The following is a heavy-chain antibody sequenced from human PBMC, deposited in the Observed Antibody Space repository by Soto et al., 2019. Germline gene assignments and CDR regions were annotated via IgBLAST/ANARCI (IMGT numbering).Heavy chain of an antibody. CDR1: RFTFSTYW. CDR3: SGGNSLDV. J-gene: IGHJ6*02. CDR2: INKDGGGK. Sequence: WGSLRLSCAASRFTFSTYWMTWVRQAPGKGLERVANINKDGGGKYYMDSVKGRFTTSRDNAKNSVYLQMTSLRVEETALYYCSGGNSLDVWGQGTTVTVSS. V-gene: IGHV3-7*01.